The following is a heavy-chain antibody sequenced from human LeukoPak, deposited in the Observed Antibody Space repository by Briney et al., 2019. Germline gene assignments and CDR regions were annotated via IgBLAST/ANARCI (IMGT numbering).Heavy chain of an antibody. J-gene: IGHJ6*03. CDR2: IHYTGAT. V-gene: IGHV4-34*01. Sequence: SETLSLTCAVYGGSFRGYYWSWIRQPPGKGLEWIGEIHYTGATNYKPSLKSRVTISGDPSKNQFSLKLSSVTAADTAVYYCARSDYYYMDVSGKGTTVTVSS. CDR1: GGSFRGYY. CDR3: ARSDYYYMDV.